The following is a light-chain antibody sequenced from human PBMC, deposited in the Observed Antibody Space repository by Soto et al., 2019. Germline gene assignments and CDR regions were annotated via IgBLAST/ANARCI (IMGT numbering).Light chain of an antibody. CDR2: KAS. J-gene: IGKJ1*01. Sequence: PMTPSPSSLSASVGDRVTIICRASKSVSTRLGWDQWRPGRALKRLCYKASSLGSGVPVRVSGGGYETEFILTITGLQPEDFATYFCHRVYTYPRTFGQGTKVDIK. CDR1: KSVSTR. V-gene: IGKV1-5*03. CDR3: HRVYTYPRT.